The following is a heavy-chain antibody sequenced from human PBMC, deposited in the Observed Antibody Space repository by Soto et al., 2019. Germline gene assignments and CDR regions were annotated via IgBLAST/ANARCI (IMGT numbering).Heavy chain of an antibody. Sequence: SETLSLTCAVTGYSINNSDWWSWVRQPPGKGLEWIGEIYHSGSNNYNPSLKSRVTISVDTSKNQFSLKLTSVTAADTAVYYCARDKITGLFDYWGQGTLVTVSS. CDR1: GYSINNSDW. J-gene: IGHJ4*02. CDR2: IYHSGSN. CDR3: ARDKITGLFDY. V-gene: IGHV4-4*02. D-gene: IGHD2-8*02.